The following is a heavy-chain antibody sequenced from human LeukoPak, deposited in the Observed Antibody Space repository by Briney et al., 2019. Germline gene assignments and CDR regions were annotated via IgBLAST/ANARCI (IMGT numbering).Heavy chain of an antibody. Sequence: SETLSLTCSVSGASINSHSWTWIRQSPGMGLEWIGYIYSRGNTNYNPSLKSRVTMSVDTSKNQFSLKLSSVTAADTAVYYCAKHGITGTNTFDYWGQGTLVTVSS. CDR2: IYSRGNT. D-gene: IGHD1-20*01. J-gene: IGHJ4*02. CDR3: AKHGITGTNTFDY. CDR1: GASINSHS. V-gene: IGHV4-59*08.